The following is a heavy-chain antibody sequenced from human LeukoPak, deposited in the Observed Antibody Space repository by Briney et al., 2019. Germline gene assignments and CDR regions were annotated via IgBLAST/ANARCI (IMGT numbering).Heavy chain of an antibody. CDR2: ISYDGSNK. CDR1: GFTFSSYA. J-gene: IGHJ4*02. V-gene: IGHV3-30*01. D-gene: IGHD6-6*01. CDR3: ARDFGSSSNFDY. Sequence: PGGSLRLSCAASGFTFSSYAMHWVCQAPGKGLEWVAVISYDGSNKYYADSVKGRFTISRDNSKNTLYLQMNSLRAEDTAVYYCARDFGSSSNFDYWGQGTLVTVSS.